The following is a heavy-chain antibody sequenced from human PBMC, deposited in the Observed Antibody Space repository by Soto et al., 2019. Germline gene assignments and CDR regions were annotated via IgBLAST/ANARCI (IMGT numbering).Heavy chain of an antibody. CDR3: AKDGATMIVVAVRYYFDY. J-gene: IGHJ4*02. V-gene: IGHV3-23*01. CDR2: ISGSGGST. D-gene: IGHD3-22*01. CDR1: GFTFSSYA. Sequence: GGSLRLSCAASGFTFSSYAMSWVRQAPGKGLEWVSAISGSGGSTYYADSVKGRFTISRDNSKNTLYLQMNSLRAEDTAVYYCAKDGATMIVVAVRYYFDYWGQGTLVTVSS.